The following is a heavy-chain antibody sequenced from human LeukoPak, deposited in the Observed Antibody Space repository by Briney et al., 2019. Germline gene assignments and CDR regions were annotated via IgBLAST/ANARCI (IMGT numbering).Heavy chain of an antibody. CDR3: ARDLEEAGTYQPGDY. J-gene: IGHJ4*02. CDR1: GFTFSSYS. V-gene: IGHV3-48*01. D-gene: IGHD6-19*01. Sequence: PGGSLRLSCAASGFTFSSYSMNWVRQAPGKGLEWVSYISSSSSTIYYADSVKGRFTISRDNSKNTLYLQMNSLRAEDTAVYYCARDLEEAGTYQPGDYWGQGTLVTVSS. CDR2: ISSSSSTI.